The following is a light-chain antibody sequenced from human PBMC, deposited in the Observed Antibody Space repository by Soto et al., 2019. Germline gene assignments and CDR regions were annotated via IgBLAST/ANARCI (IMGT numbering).Light chain of an antibody. CDR1: QSVSSSY. J-gene: IGKJ1*01. CDR3: QQYGSSPPWT. V-gene: IGKV3-20*01. CDR2: GAS. Sequence: EMGLTQSPGTLSLSPGERATLSCRASQSVSSSYLVWYQQKPGQAPRLLIYGASSRATGIPDRFSGSGSGTDFTLTISRLEPEDFAVYYCQQYGSSPPWTFGQGTKVEIK.